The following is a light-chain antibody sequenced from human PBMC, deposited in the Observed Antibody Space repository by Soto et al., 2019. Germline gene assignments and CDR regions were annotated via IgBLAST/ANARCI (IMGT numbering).Light chain of an antibody. CDR2: GAS. CDR1: HRVSNY. CDR3: QQYNNWPRT. J-gene: IGKJ1*01. V-gene: IGKV3-15*01. Sequence: EIVMTQSPATLSVSPGERATLSCRASHRVSNYLARYQQRPGQAPRLLIYGASTRATGIPARFSGSGSGTEFTLTISSLQSEDFAVYYCQQYNNWPRTFGQGTKVDIK.